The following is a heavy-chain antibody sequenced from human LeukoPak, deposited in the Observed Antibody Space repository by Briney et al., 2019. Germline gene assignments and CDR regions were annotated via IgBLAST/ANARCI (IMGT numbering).Heavy chain of an antibody. D-gene: IGHD6-19*01. CDR3: ARDLFFSDAGYSSGWRAEYFHH. Sequence: GGSLRLSCAASGFTFSSHWMHWVRQAPGKGLVWVSRINGAGSSTSYADSVKGRFTVSRDNAKNTLNLQMNSLRAEDTAVYYCARDLFFSDAGYSSGWRAEYFHHWGQGTLVTVSS. CDR2: INGAGSST. J-gene: IGHJ1*01. CDR1: GFTFSSHW. V-gene: IGHV3-74*01.